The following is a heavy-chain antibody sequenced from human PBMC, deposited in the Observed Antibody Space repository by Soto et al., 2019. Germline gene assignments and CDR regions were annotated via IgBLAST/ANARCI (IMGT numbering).Heavy chain of an antibody. V-gene: IGHV3-30*18. J-gene: IGHJ3*02. CDR2: LLDDGSK. Sequence: QGELVESGGGVVRPGRSLRLSCAASRFPFSYYAMHWVRQAPGKGLEFVAVLLDDGSKYYADFVKGRFTISKDNSMKTVVLEMRSLRPEDTALYYCTKERTGPYNAFDIWWQGTMVTAS. CDR1: RFPFSYYA. D-gene: IGHD3-16*01. CDR3: TKERTGPYNAFDI.